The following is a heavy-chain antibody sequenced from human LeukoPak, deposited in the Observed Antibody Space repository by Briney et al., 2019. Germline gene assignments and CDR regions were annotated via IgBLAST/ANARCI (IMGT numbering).Heavy chain of an antibody. CDR2: SYYSGST. V-gene: IGHV4-39*01. CDR3: ARHARRSITMIPAYFDY. CDR1: GGSISSNSYN. Sequence: PSETLSLTCTVSGGSISSNSYNWGWIGQPPGKGLEWIGSSYYSGSTYYNPSLNSRVTISVDTSKNQFSLKLSSVTAADTAVYYCARHARRSITMIPAYFDYWGQGTLVTVSS. D-gene: IGHD3-22*01. J-gene: IGHJ4*02.